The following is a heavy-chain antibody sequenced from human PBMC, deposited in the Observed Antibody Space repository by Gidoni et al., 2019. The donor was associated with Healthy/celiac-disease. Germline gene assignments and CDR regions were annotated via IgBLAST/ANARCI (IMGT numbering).Heavy chain of an antibody. V-gene: IGHV3-30*03. J-gene: IGHJ4*02. D-gene: IGHD6-13*01. CDR2: ISYDGSNK. CDR3: ARERLSSWYGDY. CDR1: GFTFSSYG. Sequence: QVQLVESGGGVVQPGRSLRLSCAASGFTFSSYGMHWVRQAPGKGLEWVAVISYDGSNKYYADSVKGRFTISRDHSKNTLYLQMNSLRAEDTAVYYCARERLSSWYGDYWGQGTLVTVSS.